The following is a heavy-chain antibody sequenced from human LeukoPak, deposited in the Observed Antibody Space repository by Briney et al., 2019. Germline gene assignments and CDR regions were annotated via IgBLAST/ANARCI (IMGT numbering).Heavy chain of an antibody. CDR1: GGSISSSY. CDR2: VSYSGST. J-gene: IGHJ4*02. V-gene: IGHV4-59*12. Sequence: PSETLSLTCTVSGGSISSSYWTWIRQPPGKGLEWIGYVSYSGSTNYNPSLKSRVTMSVDTSKNQFSLKLSSVTAADTAVYYCARGLKAYFDYWGQGTLVTVSS. CDR3: ARGLKAYFDY.